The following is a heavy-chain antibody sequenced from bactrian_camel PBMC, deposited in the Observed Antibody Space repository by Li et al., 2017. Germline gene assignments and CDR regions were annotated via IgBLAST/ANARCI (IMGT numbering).Heavy chain of an antibody. CDR3: ARVGYCSSGYCYTGQYEYSI. D-gene: IGHD2*01. V-gene: IGHV3S1*01. CDR1: VYKVDGYR. Sequence: HVQLVESGGGSVQAGGSLTLSCVASVYKVDGYRMGWFRQAPGKGLEWVSTIYDDGGTTYYADSVKGRFTISRDNVKNTLYLQLNSLKTEDTAMYFCARVGYCSSGYCYTGQYEYSIWGQGTQVTVS. CDR2: IYDDGGTT. J-gene: IGHJ4*01.